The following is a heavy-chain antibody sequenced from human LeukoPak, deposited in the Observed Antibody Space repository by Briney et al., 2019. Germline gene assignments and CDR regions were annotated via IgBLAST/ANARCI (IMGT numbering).Heavy chain of an antibody. Sequence: ASVKVSCKVSGYTLTELSMHWVRQAPGKGLEWMGGFDPEDGETIYAQKFQGRVTITRNTSISTAYMELSSLRSEDTAVYYCARVDCSSTSCYSGDDWFDPWGQGTLVTVSS. CDR2: FDPEDGET. CDR1: GYTLTELS. J-gene: IGHJ5*02. D-gene: IGHD2-2*01. CDR3: ARVDCSSTSCYSGDDWFDP. V-gene: IGHV1-24*01.